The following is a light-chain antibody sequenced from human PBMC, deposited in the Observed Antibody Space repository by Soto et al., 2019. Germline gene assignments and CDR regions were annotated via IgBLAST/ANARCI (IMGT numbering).Light chain of an antibody. CDR3: QQSYSTSWT. CDR1: QDIRRY. V-gene: IGKV1-39*01. CDR2: AAS. Sequence: DIQMTQSPSSLSASVGDRVTITCRASQDIRRYLNWYQQKAGTAPKLLIYAASSLQSGVPSRFSGSGSGTDFTLTISSLQPEDFATYYCQQSYSTSWTFGQGTKMDIK. J-gene: IGKJ1*01.